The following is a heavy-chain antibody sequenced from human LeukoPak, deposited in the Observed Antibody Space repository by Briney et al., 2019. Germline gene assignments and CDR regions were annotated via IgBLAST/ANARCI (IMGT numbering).Heavy chain of an antibody. CDR3: ARSHREVEFIGYCSGGSCYDY. V-gene: IGHV4-34*01. CDR1: GGSFSGYY. J-gene: IGHJ4*02. CDR2: INRSGST. D-gene: IGHD2-15*01. Sequence: PSETLSLTCAVYGGSFSGYYWSWIRQPPGKGLEWIGEINRSGSTNYNPSLKSRVTISVDTSKNQFSLKLSSVTAADTAVYYCARSHREVEFIGYCSGGSCYDYWGQGTLVTVSS.